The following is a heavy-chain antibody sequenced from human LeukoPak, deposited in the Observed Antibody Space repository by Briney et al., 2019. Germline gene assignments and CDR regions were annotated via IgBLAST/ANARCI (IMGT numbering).Heavy chain of an antibody. D-gene: IGHD2-15*01. CDR2: TYYRSKWYN. CDR1: GDSVSSNSAA. J-gene: IGHJ5*02. V-gene: IGHV6-1*01. Sequence: SQTLSLTCAVSGDSVSSNSAAWNWIRQSPSRGLEWLGRTYYRSKWYNDYAVSVKSRITINPDTSRNQFSLQLNSVTPEDTAVYYCARESWDIEGYNWFDPWGQGTLVTVSS. CDR3: ARESWDIEGYNWFDP.